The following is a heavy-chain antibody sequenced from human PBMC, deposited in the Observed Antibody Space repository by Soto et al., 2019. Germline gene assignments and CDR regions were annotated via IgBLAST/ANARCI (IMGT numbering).Heavy chain of an antibody. Sequence: QVQLQQWGAGLLKPSETLSLTCAVNSESLSGYYWSWIRQSPGKGLEWIGEIDGSGNTNYSPSPRSRVAMSVDTSKNHFSLNLNSVSAADTAAYYCVGARGRLVGFDYWGQGTLVTVSS. V-gene: IGHV4-34*01. D-gene: IGHD1-26*01. J-gene: IGHJ4*02. CDR2: IDGSGNT. CDR1: SESLSGYY. CDR3: VGARGRLVGFDY.